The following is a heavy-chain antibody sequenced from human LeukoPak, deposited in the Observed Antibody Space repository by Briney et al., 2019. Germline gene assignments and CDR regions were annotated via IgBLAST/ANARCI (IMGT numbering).Heavy chain of an antibody. CDR2: ISYDGSNK. Sequence: GGPLRLSCAASGFTFSSYAMHWVRQAATKGQEWAAVISYDGSNKYSADSVKGRFTISRDNSKNTLYLQTNSLRPEDTAVYYCASPRVGATYFDYWGQGTLVTVSS. J-gene: IGHJ4*02. D-gene: IGHD1-26*01. CDR1: GFTFSSYA. CDR3: ASPRVGATYFDY. V-gene: IGHV3-30*04.